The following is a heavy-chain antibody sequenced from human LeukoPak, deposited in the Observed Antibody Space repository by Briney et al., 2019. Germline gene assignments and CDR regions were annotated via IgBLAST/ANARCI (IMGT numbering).Heavy chain of an antibody. V-gene: IGHV1-46*01. D-gene: IGHD4-23*01. J-gene: IGHJ5*02. CDR2: INPSGGST. Sequence: ASVKVSCKASGYTFTSYFMHWVRQAPGQGLEWMGIINPSGGSTSYAQKFQGRVTMTRDMSTSTDYMELSSLRSEDTAVYYCARDNSVEDTAWWFDPWGQGTLVTVSS. CDR3: ARDNSVEDTAWWFDP. CDR1: GYTFTSYF.